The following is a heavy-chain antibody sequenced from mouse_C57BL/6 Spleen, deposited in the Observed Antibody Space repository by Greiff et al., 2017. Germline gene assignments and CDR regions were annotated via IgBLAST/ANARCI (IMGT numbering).Heavy chain of an antibody. CDR1: GYTFTSYW. CDR3: ARRPGLNYDYDWTYWYFDV. CDR2: INPSSGYT. D-gene: IGHD2-4*01. V-gene: IGHV1-7*01. J-gene: IGHJ1*03. Sequence: QVQLKESGAELAKPGASVKLSCKASGYTFTSYWMHWVKQRPGQGLEWIGYINPSSGYTKYNQKFKDKATLTADKSSSTAYMQLSSLTDEDSAFYYCARRPGLNYDYDWTYWYFDVWGTGTTVTVSS.